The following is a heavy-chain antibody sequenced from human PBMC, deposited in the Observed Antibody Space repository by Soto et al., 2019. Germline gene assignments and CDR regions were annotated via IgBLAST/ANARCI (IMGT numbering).Heavy chain of an antibody. CDR2: IDRSGRNK. D-gene: IGHD3-22*01. J-gene: IGHJ4*02. V-gene: IGHV3-48*03. Sequence: VGSLRLSCVASGFTFSSYEMNWVRQAPGKGLEWVSYIDRSGRNKYYADSVKGRFTISRDSAKNSLYLQMHSLTAEDTAVYYCARDSTYYDSSDYFDHWGQRTPVTVSS. CDR3: ARDSTYYDSSDYFDH. CDR1: GFTFSSYE.